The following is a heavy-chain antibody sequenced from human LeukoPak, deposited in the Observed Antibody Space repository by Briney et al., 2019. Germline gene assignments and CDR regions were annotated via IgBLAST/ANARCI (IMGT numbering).Heavy chain of an antibody. CDR1: NGYISNSNFY. V-gene: IGHV4-61*05. J-gene: IGHJ2*01. Sequence: PSETLSLTCTVSNGYISNSNFYWGWIRQPPGKGLEWIGYIYYSGSTNYNPSLKSRVTISVDTSKNQFSLKLSSVTAADTAVYYCARVYYSSSYDYWYFDLWGRGTLVAVSS. CDR2: IYYSGST. CDR3: ARVYYSSSYDYWYFDL. D-gene: IGHD6-13*01.